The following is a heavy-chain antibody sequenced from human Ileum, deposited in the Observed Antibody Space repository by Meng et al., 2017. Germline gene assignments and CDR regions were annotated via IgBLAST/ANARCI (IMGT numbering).Heavy chain of an antibody. CDR3: ARRDNQGPGFGVDY. J-gene: IGHJ4*02. Sequence: QVQLVQSGSKLKKPWASVKVSCKASGYTFTTYAVNWVRQAPGQGLEWMGWINTNSGNPTYAQGFTGRFVFSLDTSVSTAYLQISSLKAEDTAVYYCARRDNQGPGFGVDYWGQGTLVTVSS. V-gene: IGHV7-4-1*02. CDR1: GYTFTTYA. D-gene: IGHD3-10*01. CDR2: INTNSGNP.